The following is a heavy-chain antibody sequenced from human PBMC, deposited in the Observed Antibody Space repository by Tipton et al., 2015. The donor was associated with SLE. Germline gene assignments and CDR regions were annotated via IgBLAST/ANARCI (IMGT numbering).Heavy chain of an antibody. D-gene: IGHD1-26*01. J-gene: IGHJ4*02. CDR2: INSDGSST. CDR3: AKNSIVGGRFDY. CDR1: GFTFSSYW. Sequence: SLRLSCAASGFTFSSYWMHWVRQAPGKGLVWVSRINSDGSSTSYADSVKGRFTISRDNSKNTLYLQMNSLRAEDTAVYYCAKNSIVGGRFDYWGQGTLVTVSS. V-gene: IGHV3-74*01.